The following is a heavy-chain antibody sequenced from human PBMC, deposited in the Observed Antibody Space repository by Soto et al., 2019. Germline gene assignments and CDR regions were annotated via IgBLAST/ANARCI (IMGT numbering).Heavy chain of an antibody. D-gene: IGHD2-15*01. Sequence: ASVKVSCKVSGYTLTELSMHWVRQAPGKALEWMGGFDPEDGETIYAQKFQGRVTMTEDTSTDTAYMELSSLRSEDTAVYYCATTWVCSGSSCHNYYGMDVWGQGTTVTVSS. CDR2: FDPEDGET. J-gene: IGHJ6*02. V-gene: IGHV1-24*01. CDR3: ATTWVCSGSSCHNYYGMDV. CDR1: GYTLTELS.